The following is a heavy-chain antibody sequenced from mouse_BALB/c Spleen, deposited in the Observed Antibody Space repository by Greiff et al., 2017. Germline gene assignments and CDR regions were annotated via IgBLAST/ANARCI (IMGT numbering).Heavy chain of an antibody. D-gene: IGHD1-2*01. J-gene: IGHJ2*01. CDR1: GFTFSSYG. CDR3: AGRGYGYASYFDY. CDR2: ISSGGSYT. Sequence: EVQVVESGGDLVKPGGSLKLSCAASGFTFSSYGMSWVRQTPDKRLEWVATISSGGSYTYYPDSVKGRFTISRNNAKNTLYLQMSSLKYEDTAMYYCAGRGYGYASYFDYWGQGTTLTVSS. V-gene: IGHV5-6*01.